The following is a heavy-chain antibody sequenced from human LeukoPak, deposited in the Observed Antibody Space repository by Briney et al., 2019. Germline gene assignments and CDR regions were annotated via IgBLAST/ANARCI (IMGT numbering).Heavy chain of an antibody. CDR3: ARERLGYCSSTSCYTDAFDI. D-gene: IGHD2-2*02. J-gene: IGHJ3*02. CDR2: IYYSGST. Sequence: XGXXXXYYWSWIRQPPGKGLEWIGYIYYSGSTNYNPSLKSRVTISVDTSKNQFSLKLSSVTAADTAVYYCARERLGYCSSTSCYTDAFDIWGQGTMVTVSS. CDR1: XGXXXXYY. V-gene: IGHV4-59*01.